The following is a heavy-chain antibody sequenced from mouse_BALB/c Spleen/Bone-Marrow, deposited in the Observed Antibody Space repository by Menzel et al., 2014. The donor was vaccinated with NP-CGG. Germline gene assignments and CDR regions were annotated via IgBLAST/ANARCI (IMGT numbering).Heavy chain of an antibody. CDR3: ARDSYYEGAMDY. D-gene: IGHD1-1*01. Sequence: QVQLKESGPGLVAPSQSLSITCTASGFSLTSYGVHWVRQPPGKVLEWLGDIWAGGSANYNSALMSRLSISKDNSKSQVFLKMNRLQTDATAMCYCARDSYYEGAMDYWGQGTSVTVSS. V-gene: IGHV2-9*02. J-gene: IGHJ4*01. CDR2: IWAGGSA. CDR1: GFSLTSYG.